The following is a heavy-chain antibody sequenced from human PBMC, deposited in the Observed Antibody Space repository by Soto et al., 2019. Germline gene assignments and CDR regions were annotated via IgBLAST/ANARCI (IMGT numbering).Heavy chain of an antibody. D-gene: IGHD3-3*01. CDR3: AKERTLRFLEWLIYD. J-gene: IGHJ4*02. CDR1: GLTFSSSV. CDR2: ISAGGVTT. V-gene: IGHV3-23*01. Sequence: PGGSLRLSCAASGLTFSSSVMTWVRQAPGKGLEWVSVISAGGVTTYYADSVKGRFTISRDNSKNTLYLQMNSLRAEDTAVYYCAKERTLRFLEWLIYDWGQGTLVTVSS.